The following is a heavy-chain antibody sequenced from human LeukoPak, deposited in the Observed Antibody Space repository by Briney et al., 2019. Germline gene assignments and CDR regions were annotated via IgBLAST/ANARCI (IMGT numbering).Heavy chain of an antibody. CDR3: TSASSVSGLYYWE. D-gene: IGHD3-10*01. J-gene: IGHJ4*02. Sequence: SGGSLRLSCAASGFTFSDYWMHWVRQAPGKGLVWVSRINSDGSSTSYADSVKGRFTISRDNAKNTLYLQMNSLRAEDTAVYYCTSASSVSGLYYWEWGQGTLVTVSS. V-gene: IGHV3-74*01. CDR2: INSDGSST. CDR1: GFTFSDYW.